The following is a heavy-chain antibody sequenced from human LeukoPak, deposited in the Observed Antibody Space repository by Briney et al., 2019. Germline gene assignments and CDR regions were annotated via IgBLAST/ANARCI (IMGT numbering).Heavy chain of an antibody. CDR2: IWYDGSNK. CDR3: ARDYSGWFDP. D-gene: IGHD4-11*01. V-gene: IGHV3-33*08. J-gene: IGHJ5*02. CDR1: GFTFSTYG. Sequence: PGGSLRLSCAASGFTFSTYGMHWVRQAPGKGLEWVAVIWYDGSNKYHADSVKGRFTISRDNSKNTLYLQMNSLRAEDTAVYYCARDYSGWFDPWGQGALVTVSS.